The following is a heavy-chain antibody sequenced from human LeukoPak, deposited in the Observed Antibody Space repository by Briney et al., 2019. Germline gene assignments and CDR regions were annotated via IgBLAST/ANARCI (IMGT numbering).Heavy chain of an antibody. D-gene: IGHD3-16*01. CDR3: ARGGTYYDY. J-gene: IGHJ4*02. CDR2: ISSGSSIR. Sequence: GGYVRLSCVASGFSFSNYGMNRVRQAAGKGLELISDISSGSSIRNYADSVRGRFTISRDNAENSLYLQMNSLRDEDTAVYYCARGGTYYDYWGQGSPVTVSS. CDR1: GFSFSNYG. V-gene: IGHV3-48*02.